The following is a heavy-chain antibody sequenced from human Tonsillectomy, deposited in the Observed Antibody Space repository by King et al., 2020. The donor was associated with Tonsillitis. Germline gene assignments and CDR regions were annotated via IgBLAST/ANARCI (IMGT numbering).Heavy chain of an antibody. J-gene: IGHJ5*02. CDR1: GYSFTSYA. D-gene: IGHD2-21*02. V-gene: IGHV1-18*01. Sequence: VQLVQSGAEVKKPGASVKVSCKASGYSFTSYAVSWVRQAPGQGLEWMGWISGYNGNTNYAQKFQGRVTMTTDTSTSTAYMEVRSLRSDDTAVYYCARDPGVTPNNWFDPWGQGTLVTVSS. CDR2: ISGYNGNT. CDR3: ARDPGVTPNNWFDP.